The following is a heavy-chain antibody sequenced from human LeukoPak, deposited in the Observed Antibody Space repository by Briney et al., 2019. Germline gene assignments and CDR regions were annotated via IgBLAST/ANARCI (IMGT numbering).Heavy chain of an antibody. Sequence: SVKVSCKASGGTFSSYAISWVRQAPGQGLEWMGGIIPIFGTANYAQKFQGRVTITADESTSTAYMELSSLGSEDTAVYYCARDEVAAAGTFYWGQGTLVTVSS. J-gene: IGHJ4*02. V-gene: IGHV1-69*13. CDR1: GGTFSSYA. D-gene: IGHD6-13*01. CDR3: ARDEVAAAGTFY. CDR2: IIPIFGTA.